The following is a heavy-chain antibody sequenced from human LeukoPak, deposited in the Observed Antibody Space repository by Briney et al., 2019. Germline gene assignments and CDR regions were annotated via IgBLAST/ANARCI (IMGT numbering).Heavy chain of an antibody. J-gene: IGHJ4*02. V-gene: IGHV4-61*02. CDR1: GGSISSGSYY. D-gene: IGHD3-10*01. CDR3: AGAPTYYGSGDY. CDR2: IYTSGST. Sequence: PSETLSLTCTVSGGSISSGSYYWSWIRQPAGKGLEWIGRIYTSGSTNYNPSLKSRVTISVDTSKNQFSLKLSSVTAADTAVYYCAGAPTYYGSGDYWGQGTLATVSS.